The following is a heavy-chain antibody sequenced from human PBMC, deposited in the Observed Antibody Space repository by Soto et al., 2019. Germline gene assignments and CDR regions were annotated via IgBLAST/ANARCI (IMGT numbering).Heavy chain of an antibody. CDR3: ARVATIVVVPADMGYYYYGMDV. CDR1: GDSVSSNSAA. J-gene: IGHJ6*02. CDR2: TYYRSKWYN. Sequence: SQTLSLTCAISGDSVSSNSAAWNWIRQSPSRGLEWLGRTYYRSKWYNDYAVSVKSRITINPDTSKNQFSLQLNSVTPEDTAVYYCARVATIVVVPADMGYYYYGMDVWGQGTTVTVSS. V-gene: IGHV6-1*01. D-gene: IGHD2-2*01.